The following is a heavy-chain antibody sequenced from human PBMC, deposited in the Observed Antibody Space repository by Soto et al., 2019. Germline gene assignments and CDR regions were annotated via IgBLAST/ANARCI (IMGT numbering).Heavy chain of an antibody. J-gene: IGHJ4*02. V-gene: IGHV6-1*01. D-gene: IGHD4-4*01. Sequence: SQTLSLTCVISGDSVSNTGAAWNWIRQSPSRGLEWLGRTYYRSKWYNDYAASVRGRITINPDTSKNQFSLQLISVTPEDTAIYYCARDPQGFHSAFDSWGQGTLVTVSS. CDR1: GDSVSNTGAA. CDR3: ARDPQGFHSAFDS. CDR2: TYYRSKWYN.